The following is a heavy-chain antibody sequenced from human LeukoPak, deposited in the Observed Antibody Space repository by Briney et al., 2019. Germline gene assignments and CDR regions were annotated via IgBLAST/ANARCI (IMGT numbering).Heavy chain of an antibody. V-gene: IGHV3-23*01. Sequence: GGSLRLSCAASGFTFRNYAMSWVRQAPGKGLEWVSGISGSATNTYYADSVKGRFTISRDNFKNTVYLQMNSLRAEDTAVYYCAKAIVLIISGNAFDIWGQGTMVTVSS. CDR2: ISGSATNT. CDR1: GFTFRNYA. D-gene: IGHD2/OR15-2a*01. J-gene: IGHJ3*02. CDR3: AKAIVLIISGNAFDI.